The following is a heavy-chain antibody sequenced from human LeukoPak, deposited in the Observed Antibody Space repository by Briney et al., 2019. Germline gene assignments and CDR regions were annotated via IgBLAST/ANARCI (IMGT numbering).Heavy chain of an antibody. J-gene: IGHJ4*02. D-gene: IGHD3-22*01. Sequence: GGSLRLSCAASGFTFSSYAMSWVRQAPGKGLEWVSAISGSGGSTYYADSVKGRFTISRDNSKNTLYLQMNSLRAEDTAVYYCAKGSTMIVVVISGLFDYWGQGTLVTVSS. CDR1: GFTFSSYA. CDR3: AKGSTMIVVVISGLFDY. V-gene: IGHV3-23*01. CDR2: ISGSGGST.